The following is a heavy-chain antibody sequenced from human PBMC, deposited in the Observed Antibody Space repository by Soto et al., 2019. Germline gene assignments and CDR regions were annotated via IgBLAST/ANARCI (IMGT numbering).Heavy chain of an antibody. CDR3: AREILMLRGACGMHV. D-gene: IGHD3-10*01. CDR2: IYHTGTT. V-gene: IGHV4-30-2*01. Sequence: SETLSLTCAVSGGSITSSGYSWTWIRQPPGKGLEWIGYIYHTGTTYYNPSLKSRLTISLDRSRNHFSLKLTSVTAADTAVYFCAREILMLRGACGMHVWGPGTTVTVSS. J-gene: IGHJ6*02. CDR1: GGSITSSGYS.